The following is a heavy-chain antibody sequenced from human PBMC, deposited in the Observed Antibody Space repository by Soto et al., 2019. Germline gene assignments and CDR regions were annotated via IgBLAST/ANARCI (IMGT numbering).Heavy chain of an antibody. J-gene: IGHJ4*02. V-gene: IGHV3-23*01. CDR2: ISGSGGST. Sequence: SLRLSCAASGCTFISYAMSWVRQAPGKGLEWVSAISGSGGSTYYADSVKGRFTISRDNSKNTLYLQMNSLRAEDTAVYYCAKGKSYGDYTIFDYWGQGTLVTVSS. CDR1: GCTFISYA. CDR3: AKGKSYGDYTIFDY. D-gene: IGHD4-17*01.